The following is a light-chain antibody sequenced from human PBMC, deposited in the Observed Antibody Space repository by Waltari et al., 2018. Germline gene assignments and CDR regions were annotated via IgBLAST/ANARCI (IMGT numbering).Light chain of an antibody. Sequence: QTVVTQDPSLSVSPGGTVTLTCALTSGSVSTTSYATWYQQTPGQPPRTLVYKGSSRSSGVPDRFSGSVLGNTAALTITGAQADDESNYYCSLYMGSGIWVFGGGTKLTVL. J-gene: IGLJ3*02. CDR1: SGSVSTTSY. CDR3: SLYMGSGIWV. V-gene: IGLV8-61*01. CDR2: KGS.